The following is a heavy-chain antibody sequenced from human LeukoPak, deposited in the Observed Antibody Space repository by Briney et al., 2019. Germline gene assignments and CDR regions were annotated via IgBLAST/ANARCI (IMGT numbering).Heavy chain of an antibody. V-gene: IGHV4-4*07. D-gene: IGHD2-15*01. Sequence: EPLSLPCTVSGGSISSYYWSWIRPPAGKGLEWIGRIYTSGSTNYNPSLKSRVTMSVDTSKNQFSLKLSSVTAADTAVYYCARDGGSPAYFQHWGQGTLVTVSS. J-gene: IGHJ1*01. CDR3: ARDGGSPAYFQH. CDR1: GGSISSYY. CDR2: IYTSGST.